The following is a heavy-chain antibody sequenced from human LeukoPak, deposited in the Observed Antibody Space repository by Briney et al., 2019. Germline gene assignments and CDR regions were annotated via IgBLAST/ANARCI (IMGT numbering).Heavy chain of an antibody. J-gene: IGHJ4*02. D-gene: IGHD1-26*01. V-gene: IGHV4-59*01. CDR3: ARGYSGSYGRFDY. Sequence: SETLSLTCTVSGGSIRSYYWSWIRQPPGKGLEWIGYTHYSGSISYNPSLKSPVTMSVDTSENQFSLKLKSVTAADTAVYYCARGYSGSYGRFDYWGQGTLVTVSS. CDR2: THYSGSI. CDR1: GGSIRSYY.